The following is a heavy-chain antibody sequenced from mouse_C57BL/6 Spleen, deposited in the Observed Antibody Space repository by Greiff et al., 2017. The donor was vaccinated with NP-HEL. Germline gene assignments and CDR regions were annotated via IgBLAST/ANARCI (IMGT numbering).Heavy chain of an antibody. Sequence: VQLQQSGPGLVKPSQSLSLTCSVTGYSITSGYYWNWIRQFPGNKLEWMGYISYDGSNNYNPSLKNRISITRDTSKNQFFLKLNSVTTEDTATYYCARPDYYGSSPHWYFDVWGTGTTVTVSS. D-gene: IGHD1-1*01. CDR2: ISYDGSN. CDR1: GYSITSGYY. CDR3: ARPDYYGSSPHWYFDV. J-gene: IGHJ1*03. V-gene: IGHV3-6*01.